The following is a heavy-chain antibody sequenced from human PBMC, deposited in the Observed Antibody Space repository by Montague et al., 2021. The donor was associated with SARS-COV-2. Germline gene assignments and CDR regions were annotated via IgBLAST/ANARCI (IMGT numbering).Heavy chain of an antibody. D-gene: IGHD3-3*01. CDR1: GGSISSSSYY. CDR2: IYYSGST. J-gene: IGHJ3*02. CDR3: ARHGLAGITIFGVVTPRGGFDI. V-gene: IGHV4-39*01. Sequence: SETLSLTCTVSGGSISSSSYYWGWIRQPPGKRLEWIGSIYYSGSTYHNPSLKSRVTISVDTSKNQFSLKLSSVTAADTAVYYCARHGLAGITIFGVVTPRGGFDIWGQGTMVTVSS.